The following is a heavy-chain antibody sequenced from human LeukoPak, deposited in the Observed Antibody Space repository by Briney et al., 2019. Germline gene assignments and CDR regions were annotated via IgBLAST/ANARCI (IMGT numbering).Heavy chain of an antibody. CDR1: GYSISSGYN. J-gene: IGHJ4*02. Sequence: SETLSLTCIVSGYSISSGYNWGWIRQPPGKGLEWIGTISHSGSTYYNPSLKSRVSISVDTSKNQFSLKLSSVTAADTAVYYCARLTSYGDHVYWGQGTLVTVSS. V-gene: IGHV4-38-2*02. CDR3: ARLTSYGDHVY. CDR2: ISHSGST. D-gene: IGHD4-17*01.